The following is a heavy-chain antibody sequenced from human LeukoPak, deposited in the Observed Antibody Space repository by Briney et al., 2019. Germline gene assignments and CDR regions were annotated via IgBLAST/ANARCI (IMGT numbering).Heavy chain of an antibody. D-gene: IGHD2-2*01. CDR1: GSTFSSYA. CDR2: IIPILGIA. J-gene: IGHJ5*02. CDR3: ARGYCSSTSCSNWFDP. Sequence: SVKVSCKASGSTFSSYAISWVRQAPGQGLEWMGRIIPILGIANYAQKFQGRVTITADKSTSTAYMELSSLRSEDTAVYYCARGYCSSTSCSNWFDPWGQGTLVTVSS. V-gene: IGHV1-69*04.